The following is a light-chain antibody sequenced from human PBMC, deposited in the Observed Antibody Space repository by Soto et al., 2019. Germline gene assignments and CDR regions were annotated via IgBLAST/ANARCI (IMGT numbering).Light chain of an antibody. CDR1: QSLLHSNGYNY. CDR2: LGS. Sequence: DIVMTQSPLSLPVTPGEPASISCRSSQSLLHSNGYNYLDWYLQKPGQSPQLLIYLGSNRASGVPDRFSGSGSGTHFTLKISRVEAEDDGVYYCMQALQTPIFTFGPGTKVDIK. V-gene: IGKV2-28*01. J-gene: IGKJ3*01. CDR3: MQALQTPIFT.